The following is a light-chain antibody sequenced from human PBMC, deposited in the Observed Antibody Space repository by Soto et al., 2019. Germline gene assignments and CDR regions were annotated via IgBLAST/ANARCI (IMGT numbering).Light chain of an antibody. Sequence: QSVLTQPPSASGAPGQRVTVSCSGSNSNIGGNYVYWYRQLPGTAPKLLIYKNNQRPSGVPERFSGSKSGTSASLAISGLRSEDEADYYCAVWDDSLSGRVFGGGTKLTVL. CDR1: NSNIGGNY. CDR3: AVWDDSLSGRV. CDR2: KNN. J-gene: IGLJ3*02. V-gene: IGLV1-47*01.